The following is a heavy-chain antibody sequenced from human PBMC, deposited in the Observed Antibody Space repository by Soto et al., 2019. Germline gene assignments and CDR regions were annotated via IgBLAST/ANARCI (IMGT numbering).Heavy chain of an antibody. V-gene: IGHV3-48*02. Sequence: GGSLRLSCAASGFTFSNYNMNWVRRAPGKGLEWVSYISSGTTIIYYADSVKGRFTISRDKAKNSLYLQMNSLRDEDTAVYYCAREQYYYDSSGYSPFGYWGQGTLVTVSS. CDR2: ISSGTTII. CDR3: AREQYYYDSSGYSPFGY. CDR1: GFTFSNYN. D-gene: IGHD3-22*01. J-gene: IGHJ4*02.